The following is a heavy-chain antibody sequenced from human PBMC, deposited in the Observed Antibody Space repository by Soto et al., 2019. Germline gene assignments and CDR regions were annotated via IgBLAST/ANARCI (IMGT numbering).Heavy chain of an antibody. D-gene: IGHD6-6*01. CDR3: ARDRVWYSTSSTFLY. CDR1: GGTFSSYS. V-gene: IGHV1-69*13. CDR2: IIPIFGTA. Sequence: SVKVSCKASGGTFSSYSISWVRQAPGQGLEWMGGIIPIFGTANYAQKFQGRVTITADESTSTAYMELSSLRSEDTAVYYCARDRVWYSTSSTFLYWGQGTLVTVSS. J-gene: IGHJ4*02.